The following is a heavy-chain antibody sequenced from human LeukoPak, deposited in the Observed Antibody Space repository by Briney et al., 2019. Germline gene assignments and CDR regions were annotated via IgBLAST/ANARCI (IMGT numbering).Heavy chain of an antibody. Sequence: SETLSLTCAVYGGSFSDYYWSWIRQSPGKGLEWIGEINHSGSTNYNPSLKSRVTISVDTSKDQFSLKLSSVTAADTAVYYCARGRYSSGWYLNYWGQGTLVTVSS. CDR2: INHSGST. CDR3: ARGRYSSGWYLNY. D-gene: IGHD6-19*01. V-gene: IGHV4-34*01. CDR1: GGSFSDYY. J-gene: IGHJ4*02.